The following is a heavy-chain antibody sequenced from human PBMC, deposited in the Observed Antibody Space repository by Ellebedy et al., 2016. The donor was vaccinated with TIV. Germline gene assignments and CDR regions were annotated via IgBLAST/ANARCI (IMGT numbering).Heavy chain of an antibody. J-gene: IGHJ4*02. D-gene: IGHD3-22*01. Sequence: GESLKISCAASGFTFSSYAMCWVRQAPGKGLVWVSRVSPDGSTTNSADSVKGRSTISRDNAKNTLYLQMTSLRAEDTAVYYCVYSTGYNLFAFWGQGTLVTVSS. CDR1: GFTFSSYA. CDR3: VYSTGYNLFAF. CDR2: VSPDGSTT. V-gene: IGHV3-74*01.